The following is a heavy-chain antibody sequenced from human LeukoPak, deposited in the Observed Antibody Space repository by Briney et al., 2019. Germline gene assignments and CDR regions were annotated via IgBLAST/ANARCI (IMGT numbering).Heavy chain of an antibody. Sequence: SETLSLTCTVSGGSISSYYWSWIRQPPGKGLEWIGYIYYSGSTNYNPSLKSRVTISVDTSKNQFSLKLSSVTAADTAVYYCARGGIDDYVWGSYRPSPSYYYYYMDVWGKGTTVTVSS. CDR2: IYYSGST. V-gene: IGHV4-59*01. J-gene: IGHJ6*03. CDR3: ARGGIDDYVWGSYRPSPSYYYYYMDV. D-gene: IGHD3-16*02. CDR1: GGSISSYY.